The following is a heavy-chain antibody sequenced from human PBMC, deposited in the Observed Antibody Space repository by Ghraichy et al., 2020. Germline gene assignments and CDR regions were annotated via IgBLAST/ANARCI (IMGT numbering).Heavy chain of an antibody. J-gene: IGHJ4*02. CDR3: AKRGYCGGDCYFDY. CDR1: GITFSNYA. CDR2: ISGSGGST. D-gene: IGHD2-21*02. Sequence: SCAASGITFSNYAMSWVRQAPGKGLEWVSAISGSGGSTYYADSVKGRFTISRDNSKNTLYLQMNSLRAEDTAVYYCAKRGYCGGDCYFDYWGQGTLVTVSS. V-gene: IGHV3-23*01.